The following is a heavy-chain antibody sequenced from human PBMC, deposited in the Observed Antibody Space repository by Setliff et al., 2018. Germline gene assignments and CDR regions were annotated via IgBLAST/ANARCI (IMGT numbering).Heavy chain of an antibody. CDR2: IIPSTGNT. J-gene: IGHJ4*02. CDR1: GYTFTSYY. V-gene: IGHV1-46*01. Sequence: ASVKVSCKASGYTFTSYYMHWVRQAPGQGLEWMTMIIPSTGNTNYAQKFQGRVTMTADTSTNRVYMDLSSLGSEDTAVYYCVRERRGGHFDYWGQGTLVTVSS. CDR3: VRERRGGHFDY.